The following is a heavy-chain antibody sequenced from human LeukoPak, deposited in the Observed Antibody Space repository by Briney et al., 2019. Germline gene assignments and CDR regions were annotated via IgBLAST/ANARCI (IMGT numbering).Heavy chain of an antibody. CDR1: GFTFNSYA. D-gene: IGHD2/OR15-2a*01. J-gene: IGHJ4*02. CDR2: ISGSGGTT. Sequence: GGSLRLSCAASGFTFNSYAMNWVRQAPGKGLEWVSGISGSGGTTYYADSVKGRFTISRDNSKNTLYLQMNGLRAEDTAVYYCAKTIGPPYYFDYWGQGTLVTVSS. CDR3: AKTIGPPYYFDY. V-gene: IGHV3-23*01.